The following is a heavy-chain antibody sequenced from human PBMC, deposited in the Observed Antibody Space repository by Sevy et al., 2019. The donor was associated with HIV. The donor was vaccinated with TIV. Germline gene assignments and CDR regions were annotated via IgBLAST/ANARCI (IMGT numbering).Heavy chain of an antibody. CDR2: ISYDGSNK. D-gene: IGHD3-22*01. Sequence: GGSLRLSCAASGFTFSSYAMHWVRQAPGKGLEWVAVISYDGSNKYYADSVKGRFTISRDNSKNTLYLQMNSLRAEDTALYYCARDRGGSSGLDYWGQGTLVTVSS. V-gene: IGHV3-30*04. J-gene: IGHJ4*02. CDR1: GFTFSSYA. CDR3: ARDRGGSSGLDY.